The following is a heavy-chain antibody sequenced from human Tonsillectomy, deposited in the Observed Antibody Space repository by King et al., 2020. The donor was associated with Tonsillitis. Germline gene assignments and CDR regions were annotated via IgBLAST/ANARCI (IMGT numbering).Heavy chain of an antibody. J-gene: IGHJ4*02. CDR2: ISGSGGST. CDR1: GFTFSSYA. V-gene: IGHV3-23*04. Sequence: VQLVESGGGLVQPGGSLRPSCAASGFTFSSYAMSWVRQAPGKGLEWVSAISGSGGSTYYADSVKGRFTISRDNSKNTLYLQMNSLRAEDTAVYYCAQRHGYNPWVGYWGQGTLVTVSS. CDR3: AQRHGYNPWVGY. D-gene: IGHD5-24*01.